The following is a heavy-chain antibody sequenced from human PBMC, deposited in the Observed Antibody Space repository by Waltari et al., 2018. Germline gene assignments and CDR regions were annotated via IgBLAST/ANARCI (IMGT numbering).Heavy chain of an antibody. D-gene: IGHD3-10*01. CDR1: GYTFTGYY. Sequence: QVQLMQSGAEVKKPGDSVRVSCKASGYTFTGYYMNWVRQAPGQGLEWMGWINSHVGRTHFALKFQGLVTLTMDTSINTASMELSRVRPNDTAVYYCARAGLIVSRGGLPYYYYGMDVWGQGTTVIVSS. CDR2: INSHVGRT. CDR3: ARAGLIVSRGGLPYYYYGMDV. V-gene: IGHV1-2*04. J-gene: IGHJ6*02.